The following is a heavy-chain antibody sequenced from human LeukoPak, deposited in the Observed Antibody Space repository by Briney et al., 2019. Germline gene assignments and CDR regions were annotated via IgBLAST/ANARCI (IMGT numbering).Heavy chain of an antibody. CDR2: IYTSGST. Sequence: RSETLSLTSTVSGGSIGSYYWSWIRQPPGTGLEWIGYIYTSGSTNYNPSLKSRVTISVDTSKNQFSLKLSSVTAADTAVYYCARSIAARPGNWFDPWGQGTLVTVSS. CDR1: GGSIGSYY. J-gene: IGHJ5*02. CDR3: ARSIAARPGNWFDP. D-gene: IGHD6-6*01. V-gene: IGHV4-4*09.